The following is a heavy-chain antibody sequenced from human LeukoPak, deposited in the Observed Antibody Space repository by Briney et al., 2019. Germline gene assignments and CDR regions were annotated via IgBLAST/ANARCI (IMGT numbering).Heavy chain of an antibody. CDR2: ITFSGGT. Sequence: SETLSLTCTVSGGSISSSNWNWIRQAPGKGLELIGYITFSGGTNYNPSLGSRVTISLDMSKNQFSLKLTSVTAADTAIYYCARDSVYATNWYDPWGQGTLVTVSS. D-gene: IGHD2-8*01. J-gene: IGHJ5*02. CDR3: ARDSVYATNWYDP. CDR1: GGSISSSN. V-gene: IGHV4-59*01.